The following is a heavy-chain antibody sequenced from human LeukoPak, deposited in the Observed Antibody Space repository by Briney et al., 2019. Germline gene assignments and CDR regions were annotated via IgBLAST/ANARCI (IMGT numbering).Heavy chain of an antibody. CDR3: ARVVVFGVVSSDYYYYYMDV. CDR2: VYSSGST. J-gene: IGHJ6*03. Sequence: SETLSVTCIVSGGSISGYYWSWIRQPAGKGLEGIGRVYSSGSTNYNPSLKSRATMSVDTSKNQFSLKLSSVTAAGTAVYYCARVVVFGVVSSDYYYYYMDVWGKGTTVTVSS. D-gene: IGHD3-3*01. V-gene: IGHV4-4*07. CDR1: GGSISGYY.